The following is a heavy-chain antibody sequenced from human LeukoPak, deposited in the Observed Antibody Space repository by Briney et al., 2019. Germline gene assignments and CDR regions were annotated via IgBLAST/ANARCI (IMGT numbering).Heavy chain of an antibody. CDR2: ISGSGGST. V-gene: IGHV3-23*01. CDR3: AKDLQGGITFRGVTFDY. J-gene: IGHJ4*02. D-gene: IGHD3-16*01. CDR1: GFTFSSYA. Sequence: PGGSLRLSCAASGFTFSSYAMSWVRQAPGKGLEWVSAISGSGGSTYYADSVKGRFTISRDNSKNTLYLQMNSLRAEDTAVYYCAKDLQGGITFRGVTFDYWGQGTLVTVSS.